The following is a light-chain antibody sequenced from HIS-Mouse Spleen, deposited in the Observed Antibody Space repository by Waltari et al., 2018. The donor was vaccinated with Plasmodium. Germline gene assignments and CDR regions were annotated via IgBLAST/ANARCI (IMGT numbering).Light chain of an antibody. J-gene: IGKJ3*01. CDR1: QSVSSN. CDR3: QQYNNWSFT. CDR2: GAS. V-gene: IGKV3-15*01. Sequence: EIVMTQSPATLSVSPGERGTLSCRARQSVSSNLAWYQQKPGQAPRLLIYGASTRATGIPARFSGSGSGTEFTLTISSLQSEDFAVYYCQQYNNWSFTFGPGTKVDIK.